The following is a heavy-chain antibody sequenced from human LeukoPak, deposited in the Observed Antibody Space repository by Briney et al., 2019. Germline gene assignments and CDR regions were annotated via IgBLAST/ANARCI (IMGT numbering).Heavy chain of an antibody. D-gene: IGHD3-9*01. J-gene: IGHJ4*02. CDR2: ISSSGSTI. CDR3: ARVLDDILTGYYFDY. Sequence: GGSLRLSCAASGFTFSDYYMSWIRQAPGKGLEWGSYISSSGSTIYYADSVKGRFTISRDNAKNSLYLQMNSLRAEDTAVYYCARVLDDILTGYYFDYWGQGTLVTVSS. V-gene: IGHV3-11*01. CDR1: GFTFSDYY.